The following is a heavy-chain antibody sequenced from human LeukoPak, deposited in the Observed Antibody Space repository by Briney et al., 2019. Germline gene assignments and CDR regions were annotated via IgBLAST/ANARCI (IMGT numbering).Heavy chain of an antibody. J-gene: IGHJ4*02. Sequence: GGSLRLSCAASGFTFSDDYMSWIRQAPGKGLEWVSYISNSGSTIYYAGSVQGRFTISRENAKNSLFLQMNSLRAEDTAVYYCARLTSGWYPGIDYWGQGTLVTVSS. CDR1: GFTFSDDY. V-gene: IGHV3-11*01. CDR2: ISNSGSTI. CDR3: ARLTSGWYPGIDY. D-gene: IGHD6-19*01.